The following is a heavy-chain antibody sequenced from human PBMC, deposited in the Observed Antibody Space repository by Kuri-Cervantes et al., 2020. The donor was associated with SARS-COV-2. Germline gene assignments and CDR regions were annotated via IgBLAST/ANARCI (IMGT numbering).Heavy chain of an antibody. Sequence: LSLTCAASGFTFSSYAMHWVRQAPGKGLEWVAVIWYDGSNKYYVDSVKGRFTISRDNFNNTLYLQMNSLRAEDTAVYYCARIGYGSGSYYNFFLRSGIDDMDVWGQGTTVTVSS. D-gene: IGHD3-10*01. V-gene: IGHV3-33*08. CDR2: IWYDGSNK. CDR1: GFTFSSYA. CDR3: ARIGYGSGSYYNFFLRSGIDDMDV. J-gene: IGHJ6*02.